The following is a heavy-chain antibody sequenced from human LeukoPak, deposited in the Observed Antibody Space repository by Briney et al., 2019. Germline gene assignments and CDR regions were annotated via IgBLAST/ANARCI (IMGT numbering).Heavy chain of an antibody. Sequence: ASVKVSCKASVYTFTGSYMHWVRQAPGQGLEWMGWINPNSGGTNYAQKFQGRVTMTRDTSISTAYMELSRLRSDDTAVYYCARDRGIAVAGRDYWGQGTLVTVSS. CDR3: ARDRGIAVAGRDY. J-gene: IGHJ4*02. V-gene: IGHV1-2*02. D-gene: IGHD6-19*01. CDR2: INPNSGGT. CDR1: VYTFTGSY.